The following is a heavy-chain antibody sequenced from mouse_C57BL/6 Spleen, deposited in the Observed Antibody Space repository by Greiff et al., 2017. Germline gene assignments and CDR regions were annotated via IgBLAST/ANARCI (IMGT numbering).Heavy chain of an antibody. D-gene: IGHD3-1*01. CDR1: GYAFSSSW. J-gene: IGHJ4*01. V-gene: IGHV1-82*01. CDR3: ARALGRDYAMDY. CDR2: IYPGDGGT. Sequence: QVQLQQSGPELVKPGASVKISCKASGYAFSSSWMNWVKQRPGKGLEWIGRIYPGDGGTNYNGKFKGKATLTVDKSSSTAYMQLSSLTSEDSAVYFCARALGRDYAMDYWGQGTLVTVSS.